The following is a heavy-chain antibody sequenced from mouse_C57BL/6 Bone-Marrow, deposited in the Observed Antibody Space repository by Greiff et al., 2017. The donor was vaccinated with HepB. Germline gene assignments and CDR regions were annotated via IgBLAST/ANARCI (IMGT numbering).Heavy chain of an antibody. CDR3: AREFLYGNCAFDY. V-gene: IGHV1-52*01. CDR1: GYTFTSYW. CDR2: IDPSDSET. Sequence: QVQLQQPGAELVRPGSSVKLSCKASGYTFTSYWMHWVKQRPIQGLEWIGNIDPSDSETHYNQKFKDKATLTVDKSSSTAYMQLSSLTSGDSAVYYCAREFLYGNCAFDYWGQGTTLTVSS. D-gene: IGHD2-1*01. J-gene: IGHJ2*01.